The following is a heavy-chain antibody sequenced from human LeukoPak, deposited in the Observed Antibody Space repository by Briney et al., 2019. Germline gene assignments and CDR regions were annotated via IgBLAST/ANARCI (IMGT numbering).Heavy chain of an antibody. Sequence: ASVTVSCKASGYTFTSYGISWVRQAPGQGLEWMGWTSAYNGNTNYAQKLQGRVTMTTDTSTSTAYMELRSLRSDDTAVYYCANGAYSGYGNWFDPWGQGTLVTVSS. CDR1: GYTFTSYG. J-gene: IGHJ5*02. V-gene: IGHV1-18*01. CDR2: TSAYNGNT. D-gene: IGHD5-12*01. CDR3: ANGAYSGYGNWFDP.